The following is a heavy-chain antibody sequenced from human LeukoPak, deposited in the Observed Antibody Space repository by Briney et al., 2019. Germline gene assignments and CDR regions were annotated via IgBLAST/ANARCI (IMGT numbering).Heavy chain of an antibody. CDR3: ARQKSYYDSSGYWFDY. Sequence: SETLSLTCTVSGGSFSSSSYYWGWLRQPPGKGLEWFGSIYYSGSTYYNPSLKSRVTISVDTSKNQFSLKLSSVTAADTAVYYCARQKSYYDSSGYWFDYWGQGTLVTVSS. V-gene: IGHV4-39*01. D-gene: IGHD3-22*01. CDR1: GGSFSSSSYY. CDR2: IYYSGST. J-gene: IGHJ4*02.